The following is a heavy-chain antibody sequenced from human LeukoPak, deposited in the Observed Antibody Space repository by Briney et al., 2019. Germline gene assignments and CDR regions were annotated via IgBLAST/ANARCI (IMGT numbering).Heavy chain of an antibody. CDR3: ARGSGYYPTDDAFDI. D-gene: IGHD3-22*01. Sequence: GGSLRLSCAASGFTFSSYAMSWVRQAPGKGLEWVSAISGSGGSTYYADSVKGRFTISRDNAKNSPYLQMNSLRAEDTAVYYCARGSGYYPTDDAFDIWGQGTMVTVSS. V-gene: IGHV3-23*01. CDR1: GFTFSSYA. CDR2: ISGSGGST. J-gene: IGHJ3*02.